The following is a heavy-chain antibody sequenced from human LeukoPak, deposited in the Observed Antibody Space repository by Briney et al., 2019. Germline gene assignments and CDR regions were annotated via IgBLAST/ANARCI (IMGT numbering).Heavy chain of an antibody. CDR2: ISSSGSTK. Sequence: PGGSLRLSCAASGFTFSSYEMNWVRQAPGKGLEWVSYISSSGSTKYYADSVKGRFTISRDNAKNSLYLQMNSLRAEDTAVYYCARDERIAVAGTGYWGQGTLVTVSS. CDR3: ARDERIAVAGTGY. CDR1: GFTFSSYE. V-gene: IGHV3-48*03. J-gene: IGHJ4*02. D-gene: IGHD6-19*01.